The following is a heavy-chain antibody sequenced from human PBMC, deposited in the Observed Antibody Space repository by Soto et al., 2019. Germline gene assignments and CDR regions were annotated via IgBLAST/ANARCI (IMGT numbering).Heavy chain of an antibody. CDR1: GGTFSSYA. D-gene: IGHD2-15*01. CDR3: ASTVVVAFSPYYFDY. J-gene: IGHJ4*02. Sequence: SVKVSCKASGGTFSSYAISWVRQAPGQGLEWMGGIIPIFGTANYAQKFQGRVTITADKSTSTAYMELSSLRSEDTAVYYCASTVVVAFSPYYFDYWGQGTLVTVSS. CDR2: IIPIFGTA. V-gene: IGHV1-69*06.